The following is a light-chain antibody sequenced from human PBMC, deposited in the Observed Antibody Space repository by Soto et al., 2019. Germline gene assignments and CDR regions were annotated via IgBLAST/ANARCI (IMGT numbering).Light chain of an antibody. J-gene: IGKJ2*01. V-gene: IGKV3-20*01. Sequence: EIVLTQSSGTLSLSPGERATLSCRASQSVSSSYLAWYQQKPGQAPRLLIYAASSRATGIPDRFGGSGSGTDFTLTISRLEPEDFAVYYCQQYGSSPPYTFGQGTKLEIK. CDR3: QQYGSSPPYT. CDR2: AAS. CDR1: QSVSSSY.